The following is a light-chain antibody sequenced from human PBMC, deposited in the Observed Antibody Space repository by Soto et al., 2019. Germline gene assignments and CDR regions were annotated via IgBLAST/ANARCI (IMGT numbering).Light chain of an antibody. CDR1: QSITNW. J-gene: IGKJ3*01. V-gene: IGKV1-5*03. Sequence: STLSASVGDRLSITCRASQSITNWWAWYQQKPGKAPKLLIYKASSLQSEVPSRFSGSASGPEFTLTISSLQPDDFATYYCQQYHSYPFTFGPWTKVDIK. CDR2: KAS. CDR3: QQYHSYPFT.